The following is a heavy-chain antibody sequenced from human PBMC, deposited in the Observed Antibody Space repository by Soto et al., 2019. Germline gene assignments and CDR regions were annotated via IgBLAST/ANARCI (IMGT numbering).Heavy chain of an antibody. Sequence: SVKVSCKASGGTFSSYAISWVRQAPGQGLEWMGGIIPIFGTANYAQKFQGRVTITADESTSTAYMELSSLRSEDTAVYYCARGGTDTANYFDYWGQGTLVTVSS. D-gene: IGHD5-18*01. CDR3: ARGGTDTANYFDY. CDR1: GGTFSSYA. J-gene: IGHJ4*02. V-gene: IGHV1-69*13. CDR2: IIPIFGTA.